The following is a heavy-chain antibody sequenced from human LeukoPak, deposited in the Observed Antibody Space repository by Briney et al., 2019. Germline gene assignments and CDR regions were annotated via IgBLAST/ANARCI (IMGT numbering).Heavy chain of an antibody. CDR2: IFYSGSI. J-gene: IGHJ4*02. V-gene: IGHV4-59*01. Sequence: SETLSLTCTVSGGSISSYYWSWIRQPPGKGLEWIGNIFYSGSINYNPSLKSRVTISVDTSKNQFSLKLSSVTAADTAVYYCARDKQPGDYWGQGTLVTVSS. CDR3: ARDKQPGDY. D-gene: IGHD6-13*01. CDR1: GGSISSYY.